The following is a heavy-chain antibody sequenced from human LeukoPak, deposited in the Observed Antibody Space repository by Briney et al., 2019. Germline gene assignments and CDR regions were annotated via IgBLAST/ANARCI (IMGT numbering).Heavy chain of an antibody. D-gene: IGHD3-10*01. Sequence: ASVKVSCKASGYTFTSYAMNWVRQAPGQGLEWMGWINTNTGNPTYAQGFTGRFVFSLDTSVSTAYLQISSLKAEDTAVYYCARAPLFPLLWFGELLPNWSDPWGQGTLVTVSS. V-gene: IGHV7-4-1*02. CDR1: GYTFTSYA. CDR3: ARAPLFPLLWFGELLPNWSDP. J-gene: IGHJ5*02. CDR2: INTNTGNP.